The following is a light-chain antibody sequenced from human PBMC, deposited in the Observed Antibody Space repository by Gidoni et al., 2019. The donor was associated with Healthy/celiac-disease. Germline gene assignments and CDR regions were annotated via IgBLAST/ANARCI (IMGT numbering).Light chain of an antibody. J-gene: IGLJ2*01. CDR1: SSDVGGYNY. Sequence: QSALTQPASVSGSPAQSITISCTGTSSDVGGYNYVSWYQQHPGKAPKLMIYEVSNRPSGVPDRFSGSKSGNTASLTISGLQAEDEADYYCSSYTSSSTLFGGGTKLTVL. V-gene: IGLV2-14*01. CDR2: EVS. CDR3: SSYTSSSTL.